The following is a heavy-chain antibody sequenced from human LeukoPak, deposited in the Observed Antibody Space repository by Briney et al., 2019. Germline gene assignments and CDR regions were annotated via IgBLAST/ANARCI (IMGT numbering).Heavy chain of an antibody. CDR3: ARSGGSGFQLDN. J-gene: IGHJ4*02. Sequence: SETLSLTCAVSGSSVSSDYYWGWIRQPPGKGLEWIGVIYHSGNTYYNPSLKSRVTISIDTSKNQFSLKLSSVTAADTAVYYCARSGGSGFQLDNWGQGTLVTVSS. V-gene: IGHV4-38-2*01. D-gene: IGHD3-16*01. CDR1: GSSVSSDYY. CDR2: IYHSGNT.